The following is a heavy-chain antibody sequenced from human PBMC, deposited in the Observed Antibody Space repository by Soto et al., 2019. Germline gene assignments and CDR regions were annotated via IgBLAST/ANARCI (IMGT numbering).Heavy chain of an antibody. V-gene: IGHV3-21*01. D-gene: IGHD6-13*01. CDR2: ISSSSSYI. J-gene: IGHJ6*02. Sequence: GGSLRLSWAACGFTFSSYSMNWARQAPGKGLEWVSSISSSSSYIYYADSVKGRFTISRDNAKNSLYLQMNTLRAEDTAVYHCARDRYSSYYYYYYGMDVWGQGTTVTVSS. CDR3: ARDRYSSYYYYYYGMDV. CDR1: GFTFSSYS.